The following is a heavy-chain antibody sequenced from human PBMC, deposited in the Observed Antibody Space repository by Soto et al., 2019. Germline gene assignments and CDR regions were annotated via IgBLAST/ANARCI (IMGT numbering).Heavy chain of an antibody. J-gene: IGHJ2*01. CDR1: CGSFSGFY. CDR3: ARMAGPWYFDL. CDR2: INHSGSS. Sequence: SETLSLTCAVHCGSFSGFYWTWIRQPPGKGLEWIGEINHSGSSNYNPPLKSRVTMSLDTSRNQFSLSLNSVTAADTAVYYCARMAGPWYFDLWGRGTLVTVSS. V-gene: IGHV4-34*01.